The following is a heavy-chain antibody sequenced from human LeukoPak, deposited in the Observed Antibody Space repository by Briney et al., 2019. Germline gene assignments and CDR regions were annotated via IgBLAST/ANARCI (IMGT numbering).Heavy chain of an antibody. V-gene: IGHV1-18*01. CDR1: GYTFTSYG. Sequence: ASVKVSCKASGYTFTSYGISWVRQAPGQGLEWMGWISAKKGNTDYAQKLQGRVTMTTDTSTSTAYMELRSLRSDDTAVYYCARDSCSSTSCYFSAPYYYYYMDVWGKGTTVTVSS. J-gene: IGHJ6*03. CDR3: ARDSCSSTSCYFSAPYYYYYMDV. CDR2: ISAKKGNT. D-gene: IGHD2-2*01.